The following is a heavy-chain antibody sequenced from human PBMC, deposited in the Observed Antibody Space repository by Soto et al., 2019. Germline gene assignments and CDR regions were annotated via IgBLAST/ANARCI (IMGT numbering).Heavy chain of an antibody. CDR1: GYNFWSYR. Sequence: PGESLKISCEGSGYNFWSYRIVWVRQTPGKGLEWMGIIYPGDSETTYSPSFQGQVTISADTSMNTASLQWTSLKASDTATYFCARPRFYKKFYFDHWGQGTPVTVSS. D-gene: IGHD3-9*01. V-gene: IGHV5-51*01. CDR3: ARPRFYKKFYFDH. CDR2: IYPGDSET. J-gene: IGHJ4*02.